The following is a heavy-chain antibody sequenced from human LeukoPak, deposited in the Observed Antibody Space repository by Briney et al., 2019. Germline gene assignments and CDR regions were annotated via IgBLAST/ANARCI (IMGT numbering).Heavy chain of an antibody. CDR2: IRSKANSYAT. Sequence: GGSLRLSCAASGFTFSGSAMYWVRQASGKGLEWVGRIRSKANSYATAYAASVKGRFTISRDDSKNTAYLQMNSLKTEDTAVYYCTRMAGATESDGMDVWGQGTTVTVSS. V-gene: IGHV3-73*01. CDR3: TRMAGATESDGMDV. J-gene: IGHJ6*02. CDR1: GFTFSGSA. D-gene: IGHD1-26*01.